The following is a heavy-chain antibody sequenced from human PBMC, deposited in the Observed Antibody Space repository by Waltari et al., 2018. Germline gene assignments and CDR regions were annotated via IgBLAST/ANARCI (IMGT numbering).Heavy chain of an antibody. V-gene: IGHV4-34*01. J-gene: IGHJ4*02. CDR1: GGSFSGYY. Sequence: QVQLQQWGAGLLKPSETLSLTCAVYGGSFSGYYWSWIRQPPGKGLAWIGEINHRGSTNYNPSLKSRVTISVDTSKNQFSLKLSSVTAADTAVYYCARGGSRRTYYYDSSGYSSFDYWGQGTLVTVSS. CDR2: INHRGST. D-gene: IGHD3-22*01. CDR3: ARGGSRRTYYYDSSGYSSFDY.